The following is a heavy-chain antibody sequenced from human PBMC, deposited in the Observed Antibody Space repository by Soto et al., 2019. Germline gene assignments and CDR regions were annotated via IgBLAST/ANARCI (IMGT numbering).Heavy chain of an antibody. V-gene: IGHV3-23*01. Sequence: VGSLRLSCAASGFTFSSYAMSWVRQAPGKGLEWVSAISGSGGSTYYADSVKGRFTISRDNSKNTLYLQMNSLRAEDTAVYYCAKDRGSPNWFDPWGQGTLVTVSS. CDR2: ISGSGGST. CDR1: GFTFSSYA. J-gene: IGHJ5*02. D-gene: IGHD6-13*01. CDR3: AKDRGSPNWFDP.